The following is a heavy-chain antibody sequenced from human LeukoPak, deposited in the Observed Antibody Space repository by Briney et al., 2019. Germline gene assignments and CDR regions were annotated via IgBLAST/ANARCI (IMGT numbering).Heavy chain of an antibody. V-gene: IGHV1-24*01. CDR3: ATDTGKWELLRFDY. Sequence: ASVKVSCKVSGYTLTELSMHWVRQAPGKGLEWMGGFDPEDGETIYAQKFQGRVTMTEDTSTDTAYMELSSLRSEDTAVYYCATDTGKWELLRFDYWGQGTLVTVSS. D-gene: IGHD1-26*01. CDR2: FDPEDGET. J-gene: IGHJ4*02. CDR1: GYTLTELS.